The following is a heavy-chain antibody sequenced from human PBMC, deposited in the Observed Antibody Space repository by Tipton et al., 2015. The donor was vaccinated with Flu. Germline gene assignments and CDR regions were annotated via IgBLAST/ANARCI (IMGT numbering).Heavy chain of an antibody. D-gene: IGHD1-26*01. Sequence: SGFTFRTNGMHWVRQAPGKGLEWVAHIRSDETTEYADSVKGRFTISRDNSKDMLYLQMNGLRAEDTAVFYCAKSGGFDSWNQGALVIVSS. J-gene: IGHJ4*02. CDR1: GFTFRTNG. CDR3: AKSGGFDS. CDR2: IRSDETTE. V-gene: IGHV3-30*02.